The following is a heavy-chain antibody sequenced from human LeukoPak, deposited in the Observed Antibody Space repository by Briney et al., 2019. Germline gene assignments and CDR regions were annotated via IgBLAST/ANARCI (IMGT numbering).Heavy chain of an antibody. Sequence: SETLSLTCAVYGGSFSGYYWSWIRQPPGKGLEWIGEINHSGSTNYNPSLKSRVTISVDTSKNQFSLKLSSVTAADTVVYYCARGKGVVPAARGWFDYWGQGTLVTVSS. CDR2: INHSGST. J-gene: IGHJ4*02. CDR3: ARGKGVVPAARGWFDY. CDR1: GGSFSGYY. D-gene: IGHD2-2*01. V-gene: IGHV4-34*01.